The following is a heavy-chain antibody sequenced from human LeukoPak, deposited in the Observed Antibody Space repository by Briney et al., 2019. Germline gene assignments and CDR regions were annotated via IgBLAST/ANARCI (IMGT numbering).Heavy chain of an antibody. D-gene: IGHD2-2*01. CDR1: GYTFSTYD. Sequence: ASVKASCKTSGYTFSTYDINWLRQAAGQGLEWMGWMNPNSADTGFAQKFQGRAAITRDTSTATAYLELSGLTSEDTAAYYCARAIRYQLLSDYWGQGTLVTVSS. V-gene: IGHV1-8*02. CDR2: MNPNSADT. CDR3: ARAIRYQLLSDY. J-gene: IGHJ4*02.